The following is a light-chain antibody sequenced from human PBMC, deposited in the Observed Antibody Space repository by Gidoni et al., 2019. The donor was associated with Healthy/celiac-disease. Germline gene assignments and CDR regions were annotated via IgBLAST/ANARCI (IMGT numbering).Light chain of an antibody. CDR1: QSVTNNY. Sequence: EIVLTQSPGTLSSAPGERATLSCSASQSVTNNYLAWYQQKPGQAPRLVIYDASNRATGIPDRFSGSGSGPDFTLTISRLEPEDFAVYYCQQSGSSPYTFGQGSKLEIK. CDR2: DAS. V-gene: IGKV3-20*01. J-gene: IGKJ2*01. CDR3: QQSGSSPYT.